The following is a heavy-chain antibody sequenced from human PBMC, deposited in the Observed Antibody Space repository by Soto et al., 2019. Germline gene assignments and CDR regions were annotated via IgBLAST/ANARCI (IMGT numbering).Heavy chain of an antibody. V-gene: IGHV3-7*01. J-gene: IGHJ4*02. CDR2: IKQDGSEK. CDR3: ARDALDFWSGIDYFDY. D-gene: IGHD3-3*01. CDR1: GFTFSSYW. Sequence: GGSLRLSCAASGFTFSSYWMSWVRQAPGKGLEWVANIKQDGSEKYYVDSVKGRFTISRDNAKNSLYLQMNSLRAEDTAVYYCARDALDFWSGIDYFDYWGQGTLVTVSS.